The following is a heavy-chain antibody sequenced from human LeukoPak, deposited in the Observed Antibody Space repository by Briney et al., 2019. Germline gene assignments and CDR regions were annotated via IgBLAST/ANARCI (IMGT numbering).Heavy chain of an antibody. CDR3: ARDRGSGWFYYDY. Sequence: SETLSLTCTVSGGSISSYYWSWIRQPPGKGLEWIGYIYYSGSTNYNPSLKSRVTILVDTSKNQFSLKLSSVTAADTAVYYCARDRGSGWFYYDYWGQGTLVTVSS. J-gene: IGHJ4*02. D-gene: IGHD6-19*01. CDR1: GGSISSYY. CDR2: IYYSGST. V-gene: IGHV4-59*01.